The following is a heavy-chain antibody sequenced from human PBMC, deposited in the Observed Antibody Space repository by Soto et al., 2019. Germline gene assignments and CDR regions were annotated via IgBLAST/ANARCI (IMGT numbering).Heavy chain of an antibody. V-gene: IGHV4-59*01. CDR3: ARSSGSYQRFDY. CDR2: IYYSGST. D-gene: IGHD1-26*01. CDR1: GGSISSYY. Sequence: SETLSLTCTVSGGSISSYYWSWIRQPPGKGLEWIGYIYYSGSTNYNPSLKSRVTISVDTSKNQFSLKLSSVTAADTAVYYCARSSGSYQRFDYWGQGTLVTVSS. J-gene: IGHJ4*02.